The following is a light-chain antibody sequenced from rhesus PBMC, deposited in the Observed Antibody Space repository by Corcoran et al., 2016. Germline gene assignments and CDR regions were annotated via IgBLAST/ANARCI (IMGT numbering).Light chain of an antibody. J-gene: IGKJ4*01. Sequence: ETVVTQSPATLSLSPGERATLSCRASQSVGSYLAWYQQKPGQAPRLRIYGASRRATGIPDRFSGSGSGTDFTLTISSLEPEDVGVYYCQQSSNLSTFGGGTKVELK. CDR1: QSVGSY. CDR2: GAS. CDR3: QQSSNLST. V-gene: IGKV3-24*04.